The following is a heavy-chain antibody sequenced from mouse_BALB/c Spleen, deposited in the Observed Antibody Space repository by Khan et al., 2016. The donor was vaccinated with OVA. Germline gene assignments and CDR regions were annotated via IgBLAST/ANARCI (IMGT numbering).Heavy chain of an antibody. V-gene: IGHV3-6*02. D-gene: IGHD3-1*01. J-gene: IGHJ3*01. CDR2: IRYDGDY. Sequence: EVQLQESGPGLVKPSQSLSLTCSVTGYSITSGYFWNWIRQFPGNKLEWMGYIRYDGDYNYNPSLKNRISIIRDTSKNQFFLRLNSVTPEETATYSGARGGSSGPAWFTSWGQGTLLTVSA. CDR3: ARGGSSGPAWFTS. CDR1: GYSITSGYF.